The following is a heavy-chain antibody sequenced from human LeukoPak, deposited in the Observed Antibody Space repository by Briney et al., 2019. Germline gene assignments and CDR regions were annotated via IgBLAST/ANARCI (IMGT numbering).Heavy chain of an antibody. CDR1: GYSFTSYW. Sequence: GESLKISCKGSGYSFTSYWIGWVRQMPGKGLEWMGIIYPGDSDTRYSPSFQGQVTISADKSISTAYLQWSSLKASDTAMYYCARHSEQVVTAPAFDYWGQGTLVTVSS. CDR3: ARHSEQVVTAPAFDY. D-gene: IGHD2-21*02. J-gene: IGHJ4*02. CDR2: IYPGDSDT. V-gene: IGHV5-51*01.